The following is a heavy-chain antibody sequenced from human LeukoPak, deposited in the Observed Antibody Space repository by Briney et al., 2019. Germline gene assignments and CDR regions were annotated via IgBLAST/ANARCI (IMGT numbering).Heavy chain of an antibody. V-gene: IGHV4-4*07. Sequence: SETLSLTCTVSGGSIRKHYRSWMRQPAGKRLEWIGRISASGNTNYNPSLISRVAISVGTSKNQFSLKLGAVTAADTAVYYCARAVGYYDILTGYFAFDIWGQGTMVTVSS. CDR2: ISASGNT. CDR1: GGSIRKHY. CDR3: ARAVGYYDILTGYFAFDI. D-gene: IGHD3-9*01. J-gene: IGHJ3*02.